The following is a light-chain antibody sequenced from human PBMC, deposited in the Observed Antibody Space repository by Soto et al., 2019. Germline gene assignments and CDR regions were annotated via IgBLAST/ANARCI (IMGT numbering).Light chain of an antibody. CDR3: HQYARSPLT. V-gene: IGKV3-20*01. Sequence: EIVLTQSPGTLSLSPGERATLSCRASQSVASSYLAWYQQKPGQAPRLLIYRASIRATGIPDRFSGSGFGTDFTLTISRLEPEDFAVYYCHQYARSPLTFGPGTKVDI. CDR1: QSVASSY. J-gene: IGKJ3*01. CDR2: RAS.